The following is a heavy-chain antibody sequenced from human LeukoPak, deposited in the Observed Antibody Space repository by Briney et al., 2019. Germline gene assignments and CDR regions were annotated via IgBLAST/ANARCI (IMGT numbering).Heavy chain of an antibody. CDR1: GYTLTELS. Sequence: ASVKVSCKVSGYTLTELSMHWVRQAPGKGLAWMGGFDPEDGETIYAQKFQGRVTMTEDTSTDTAYMELSSLRSEDTAVYYCATGLISSGWLFDYWGQGTLVTVSS. D-gene: IGHD6-19*01. CDR2: FDPEDGET. CDR3: ATGLISSGWLFDY. J-gene: IGHJ4*02. V-gene: IGHV1-24*01.